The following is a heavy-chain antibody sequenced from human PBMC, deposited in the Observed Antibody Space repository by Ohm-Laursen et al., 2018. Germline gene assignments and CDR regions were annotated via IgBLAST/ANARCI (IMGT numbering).Heavy chain of an antibody. CDR2: IWYDGSNK. J-gene: IGHJ3*02. CDR1: GFTFSSYG. V-gene: IGHV3-33*01. Sequence: SLRLSCAASGFTFSSYGMHWVRQAPGKGLEWVAVIWYDGSNKYYADSVKGRFTISRDNSKNTLYLQMNSQRAEDTAVYYCARRNDAFDIWGQGTKVTVSS. CDR3: ARRNDAFDI.